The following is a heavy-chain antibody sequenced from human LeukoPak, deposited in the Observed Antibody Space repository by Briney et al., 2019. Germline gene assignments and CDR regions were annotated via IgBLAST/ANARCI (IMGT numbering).Heavy chain of an antibody. V-gene: IGHV1-18*01. CDR2: ISAYSGNT. J-gene: IGHJ4*02. CDR1: GYTFTSYG. Sequence: ASVKVSCKASGYTFTSYGISWVRQAPGQGLEWMGWISAYSGNTNYAQKLQGRVTMTTDTSTSTAYMELRSLRSDDTAVYYCARVKGPPDLVYYYVSSGYYSPDYFDYWGQGTLVTVSS. CDR3: ARVKGPPDLVYYYVSSGYYSPDYFDY. D-gene: IGHD3-22*01.